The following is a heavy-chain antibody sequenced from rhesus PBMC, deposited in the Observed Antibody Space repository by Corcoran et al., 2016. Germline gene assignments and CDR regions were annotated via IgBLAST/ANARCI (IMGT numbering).Heavy chain of an antibody. Sequence: QVQLQQWGEGLVKPSETLSLTCAVYGGSISSNYWSWIRQPPGKGLEWIGRIRSGGSTNYNPSLKSRVNIAIDTSKNQFYLKLSSVTAADTAVYYCARDQVDFWTGYYHDYWGQGVLVTVSS. D-gene: IGHD3-3*01. J-gene: IGHJ4*01. CDR3: ARDQVDFWTGYYHDY. CDR1: GGSISSNY. V-gene: IGHV4-160*01. CDR2: IRSGGST.